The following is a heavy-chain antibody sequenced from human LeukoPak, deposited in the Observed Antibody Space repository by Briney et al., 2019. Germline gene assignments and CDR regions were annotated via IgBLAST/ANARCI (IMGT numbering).Heavy chain of an antibody. CDR2: TYYSGST. V-gene: IGHV4-59*01. J-gene: IGHJ4*02. Sequence: SSETLSLTCTVSGGSISSYYWSWIRQPPGKGLEWIGYTYYSGSTNYNPSLKSRVTISVDTSKNQFSLKLSSVTAADTAVYYCARAGYCSSTSCYGGFDYWGQGTLVTVSS. CDR1: GGSISSYY. D-gene: IGHD2-2*01. CDR3: ARAGYCSSTSCYGGFDY.